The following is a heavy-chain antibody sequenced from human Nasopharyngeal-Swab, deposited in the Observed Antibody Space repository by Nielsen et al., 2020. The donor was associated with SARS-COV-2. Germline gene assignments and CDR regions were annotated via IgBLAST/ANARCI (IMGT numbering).Heavy chain of an antibody. CDR2: ISGGVDST. CDR3: ARAAILFGMDV. V-gene: IGHV3-23*01. Sequence: VRQAPGKGLEWVSGISGGVDSTYYADSVKGRFTISRDNSKNTLYLLMNSLRVEDTAVYYCARAAILFGMDVWGQGTTVTVSS. J-gene: IGHJ6*02. D-gene: IGHD3-3*01.